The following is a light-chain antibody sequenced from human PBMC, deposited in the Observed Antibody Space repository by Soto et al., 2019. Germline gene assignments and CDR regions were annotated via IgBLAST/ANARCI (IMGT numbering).Light chain of an antibody. CDR3: LSFTTSITYI. CDR2: EVT. V-gene: IGLV2-14*01. CDR1: STDVGSYDY. Sequence: QSALTQPASVSGSPGQSITISCTGTSTDVGSYDYVSWYQQRPGTAPKLILYEVTNRPSGVSIRFSGSKSGNTASLTITGLQAEDEADYYCLSFTTSITYIVGTGTKV. J-gene: IGLJ1*01.